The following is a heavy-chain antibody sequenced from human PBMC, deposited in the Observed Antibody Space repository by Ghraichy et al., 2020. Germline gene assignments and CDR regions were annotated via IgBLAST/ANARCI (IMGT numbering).Heavy chain of an antibody. V-gene: IGHV4-39*01. CDR2: IYYSGST. J-gene: IGHJ3*02. CDR3: ARLSLWFGEFYDAFDI. CDR1: GGSISSSSYY. Sequence: SETLSLTCTVSGGSISSSSYYWGWIRQPPGKGLEWIGSIYYSGSTYYNPSLKSRVTISVDTSKNQFSLKLSSVTAADTAVYYCARLSLWFGEFYDAFDIWGQGTMVTVSS. D-gene: IGHD3-10*01.